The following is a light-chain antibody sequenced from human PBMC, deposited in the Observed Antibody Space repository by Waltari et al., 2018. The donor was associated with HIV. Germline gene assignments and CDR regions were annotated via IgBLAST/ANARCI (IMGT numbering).Light chain of an antibody. V-gene: IGKV3-11*01. Sequence: EIVLTQAPATLSLSPGERATLSCRASQSVSSYLAWYRQKPGQAPRLLIYDASNRATGIPARFSGSGSGSDFTLTISSLVPEDFAVYYCQQRSNWPRTFGQGTKVEIK. CDR3: QQRSNWPRT. J-gene: IGKJ1*01. CDR1: QSVSSY. CDR2: DAS.